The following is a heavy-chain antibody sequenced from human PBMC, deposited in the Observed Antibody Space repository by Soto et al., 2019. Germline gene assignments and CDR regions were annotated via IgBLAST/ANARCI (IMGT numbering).Heavy chain of an antibody. CDR2: VYGDDDN. V-gene: IGHV2-5*02. CDR3: ARNIFGGYFGAFDV. J-gene: IGHJ3*01. D-gene: IGHD3-10*02. CDR1: GFSLTTSGVG. Sequence: QITLTESGPTLVKPTQTLTLTCTFSGFSLTTSGVGVGWIRQPPGKALEWLALVYGDDDNRYTPSLKSRLTVTKDTSTNQVVFTMTTMDPVDTATYYCARNIFGGYFGAFDVWGQGTMVTVSS.